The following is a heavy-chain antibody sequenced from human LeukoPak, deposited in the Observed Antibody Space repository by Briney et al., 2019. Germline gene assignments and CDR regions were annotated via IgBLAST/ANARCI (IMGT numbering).Heavy chain of an antibody. V-gene: IGHV3-21*01. Sequence: GGSLRLSCAASGFTFSSYSMNWVRQAPGKGLEWVSSISSSSSYIYYADSVKGRFTISRDNAKNSLYLQMNSLRAEDTAVYYCARGFYCSSTSCYTGLDNYWGQGTLVTVSS. CDR1: GFTFSSYS. J-gene: IGHJ4*02. D-gene: IGHD2-2*02. CDR2: ISSSSSYI. CDR3: ARGFYCSSTSCYTGLDNY.